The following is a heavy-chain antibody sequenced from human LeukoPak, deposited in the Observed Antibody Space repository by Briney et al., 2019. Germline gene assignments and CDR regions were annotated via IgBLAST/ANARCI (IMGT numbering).Heavy chain of an antibody. CDR3: ARHVHGSGYSGYGLFDY. J-gene: IGHJ4*02. CDR1: GGSISSYY. D-gene: IGHD5-12*01. V-gene: IGHV4-59*08. CDR2: IYYSGST. Sequence: PSETLSLTCTVSGGSISSYYWSWIRQPPGKGLEWIGYIYYSGSTNYNPSLTSRVTMSVDTSKNQFSLKLSSVTAADTAVYYCARHVHGSGYSGYGLFDYWGQGTLVTVSS.